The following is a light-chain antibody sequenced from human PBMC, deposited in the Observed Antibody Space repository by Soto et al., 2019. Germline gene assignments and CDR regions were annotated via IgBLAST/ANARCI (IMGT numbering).Light chain of an antibody. CDR1: SRDIGNYNY. V-gene: IGLV2-14*01. CDR2: EVT. Sequence: QSVLTQPASVSGSPGQSITISCTGTSRDIGNYNYVSWYQHHPGKAPKLMIYEVTSRPSGVSDRFSGSKSGMTASLTISGLQPEDEAYYFCASYRIANSLVVFGTGTKVTVL. CDR3: ASYRIANSLVV. J-gene: IGLJ1*01.